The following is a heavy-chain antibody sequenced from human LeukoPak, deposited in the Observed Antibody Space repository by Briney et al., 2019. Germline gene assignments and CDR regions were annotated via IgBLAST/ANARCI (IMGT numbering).Heavy chain of an antibody. J-gene: IGHJ4*02. CDR3: ARGERGRIATRPIDY. CDR2: INWNGGST. D-gene: IGHD6-6*01. V-gene: IGHV3-20*04. Sequence: GGSLRLSCAASGFTFNTYWMHWVRQAPGKGLEWVSGINWNGGSTDYADSVKGRFTISRDNAKNFLYLQMNSLRAEDTALYYCARGERGRIATRPIDYWGQGTLVTVSS. CDR1: GFTFNTYW.